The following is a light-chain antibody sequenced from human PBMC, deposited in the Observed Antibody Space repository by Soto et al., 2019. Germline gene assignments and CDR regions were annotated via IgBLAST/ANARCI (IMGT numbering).Light chain of an antibody. CDR2: GAS. Sequence: DIQMTQSPSSVSASVGDRVTITCRASQGISTWLAWYQQRPGTAPKLLIYGASTLQGGVPSRFSGSGSGTDFTLTISGLQPDDFATYYCQHTNSFRITFGGGTKVDIK. V-gene: IGKV1D-12*01. J-gene: IGKJ4*01. CDR1: QGISTW. CDR3: QHTNSFRIT.